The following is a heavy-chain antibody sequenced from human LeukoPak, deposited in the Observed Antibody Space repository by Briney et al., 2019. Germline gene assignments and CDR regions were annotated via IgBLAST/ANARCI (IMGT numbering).Heavy chain of an antibody. J-gene: IGHJ4*02. CDR2: ISGSGGST. CDR3: AKPPKLRYFDWNRGAVDY. Sequence: GGSLRLSCVASGFTFSSYWMTWVRQAPGKGLEWVSAISGSGGSTYYADSVKGRFTISRDNSKNTLYLQMNSLRAEDTAVYYCAKPPKLRYFDWNRGAVDYWGQGTLVTVSS. D-gene: IGHD3-9*01. V-gene: IGHV3-23*01. CDR1: GFTFSSYW.